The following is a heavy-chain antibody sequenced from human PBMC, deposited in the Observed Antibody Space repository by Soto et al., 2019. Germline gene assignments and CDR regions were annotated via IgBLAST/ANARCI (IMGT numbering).Heavy chain of an antibody. Sequence: GSGPTLVNPTETLTLTCTVSGFSLSNARMGVSWIRQPPGKALEWLAHIFSNDEKSYSTSLKSRLTISKDTSKSQVVLTMTNMDPVDTATYYCARVDYDILTGSDYYGMDVWGQGTTVTVSS. V-gene: IGHV2-26*01. D-gene: IGHD3-9*01. CDR2: IFSNDEK. CDR1: GFSLSNARMG. CDR3: ARVDYDILTGSDYYGMDV. J-gene: IGHJ6*02.